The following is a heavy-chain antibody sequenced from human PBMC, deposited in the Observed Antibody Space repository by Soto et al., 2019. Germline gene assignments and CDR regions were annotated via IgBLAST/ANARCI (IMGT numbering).Heavy chain of an antibody. CDR1: GYSLTELS. Sequence: ASVKVSCKVSGYSLTELSIHWVRQAAGKGLEWMGGYDPEDGKIIYARKFQGTVNMTEDTSTDTAYMELTSPRFDDTAIYFCVSLSTSCNVTGCPWTWFDPWGQGTLVTVSS. CDR3: VSLSTSCNVTGCPWTWFDP. D-gene: IGHD2-2*01. V-gene: IGHV1-24*01. CDR2: YDPEDGKI. J-gene: IGHJ5*02.